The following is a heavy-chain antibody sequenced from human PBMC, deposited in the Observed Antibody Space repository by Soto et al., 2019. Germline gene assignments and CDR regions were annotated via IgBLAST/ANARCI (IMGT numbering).Heavy chain of an antibody. CDR1: GFTLSDHY. Sequence: PGGSLRLSCAASGFTLSDHYMDWVRQAPGKGLEWVGRTRDKTNSYTTEYAASVKGRFTISRDDSKNSLYLQMNSLKTEDTAVYYCVRCEVGSGAQSDYWGRGPLVTVSS. J-gene: IGHJ4*02. CDR2: TRDKTNSYTT. V-gene: IGHV3-72*01. D-gene: IGHD6-19*01. CDR3: VRCEVGSGAQSDY.